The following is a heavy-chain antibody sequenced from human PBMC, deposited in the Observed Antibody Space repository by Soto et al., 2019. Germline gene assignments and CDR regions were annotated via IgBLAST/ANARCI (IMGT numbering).Heavy chain of an antibody. D-gene: IGHD3-16*01. V-gene: IGHV1-69*06. CDR3: ARGEPDDYAFDI. Sequence: ASVKVSCKASGGTFSSYAISWVRQAPGQGLEWMGGIIPIFGTANYAQKFQGQVTISADKSISTAYLQWSSLKASDTAMYYCARGEPDDYAFDIWGQGTMVTVSS. CDR2: IIPIFGTA. J-gene: IGHJ3*02. CDR1: GGTFSSYA.